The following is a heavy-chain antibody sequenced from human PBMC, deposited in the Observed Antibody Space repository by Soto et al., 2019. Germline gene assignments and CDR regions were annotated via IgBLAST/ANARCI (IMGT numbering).Heavy chain of an antibody. CDR1: GDTFPMYY. CDR3: ARGVPGGHGDY. D-gene: IGHD2-15*01. V-gene: IGHV1-46*01. CDR2: TNPTAGST. Sequence: SVKVSCNASGDTFPMYYITWVRQAPGQGLGWMGMTNPTAGSTDYAQKFQGRVTMTRDTSTRTVYMELSSLRSEDTAVYYCARGVPGGHGDYWG. J-gene: IGHJ4*01.